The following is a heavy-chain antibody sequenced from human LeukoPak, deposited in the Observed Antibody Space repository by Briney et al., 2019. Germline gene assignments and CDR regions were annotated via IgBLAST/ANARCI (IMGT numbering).Heavy chain of an antibody. CDR1: GDTFSNYA. J-gene: IGHJ6*03. Sequence: ASVTXSCKASGDTFSNYAISWVRQAPGQGLEWMGGIIPTFATPNYAQKFQGRVTITADKSTSTAYMELSSLRSEDTAVYYCARAPLSIYDSTSYIPYYYMDVWGKGTTVTVSS. CDR3: ARAPLSIYDSTSYIPYYYMDV. D-gene: IGHD3-22*01. V-gene: IGHV1-69*06. CDR2: IIPTFATP.